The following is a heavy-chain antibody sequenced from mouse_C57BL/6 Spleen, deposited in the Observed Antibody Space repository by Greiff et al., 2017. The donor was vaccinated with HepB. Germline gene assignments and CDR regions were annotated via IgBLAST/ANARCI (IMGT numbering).Heavy chain of an antibody. J-gene: IGHJ4*01. CDR1: GYSITSGYY. D-gene: IGHD1-2*01. CDR3: ASHYDGYAMDY. CDR2: ISYDGSN. V-gene: IGHV3-6*01. Sequence: EVKLVESGPGLVKPSQSLSLTCSVTGYSITSGYYWNWIRQFPGNKLEWMGYISYDGSNNYNPSLKNRISITRDTSKNQFFLKLNSVTTEDTATYYCASHYDGYAMDYWGQGTSVTVSS.